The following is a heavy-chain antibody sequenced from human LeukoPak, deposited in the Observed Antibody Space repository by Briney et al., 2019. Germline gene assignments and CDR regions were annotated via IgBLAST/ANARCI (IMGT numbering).Heavy chain of an antibody. CDR1: GGTFSSYA. CDR2: IIPIFGTA. J-gene: IGHJ4*02. CDR3: ASTNYDILTGYPIYYFDY. D-gene: IGHD3-9*01. V-gene: IGHV1-69*05. Sequence: ASVKVSCKASGGTFSSYAISWVRQAPGQGLEWMGRIIPIFGTANYAQKFQGRVTITTDEYTSTAYMELSNLRSEDTAVYYCASTNYDILTGYPIYYFDYWGQGTLVTVSS.